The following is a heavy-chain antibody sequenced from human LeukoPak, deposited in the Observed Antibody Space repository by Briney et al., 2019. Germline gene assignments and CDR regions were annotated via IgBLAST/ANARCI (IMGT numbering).Heavy chain of an antibody. CDR2: INHSGST. V-gene: IGHV4-34*01. Sequence: PSETLSLTCAVYGGSFSGYYWSWIRQPPGKGLEWIGEINHSGSTNYNPSLKSRVTISVDTSKNQFSLKLSSVTAADTAVYYCARGLSGYYDSSGYSGAYFDYWGQGTLVTVSS. D-gene: IGHD3-22*01. CDR1: GGSFSGYY. CDR3: ARGLSGYYDSSGYSGAYFDY. J-gene: IGHJ4*02.